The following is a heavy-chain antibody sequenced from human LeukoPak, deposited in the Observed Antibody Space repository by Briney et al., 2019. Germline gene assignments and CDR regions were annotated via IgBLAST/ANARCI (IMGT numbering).Heavy chain of an antibody. CDR1: GFTFSNAW. Sequence: GGSLRLSCAASGFTFSNAWMSWVRQAPGKGLEWVSGISGSAINTYYADSVKGRFTISRDNSQDTLYLQMSSLRAEDSAIYYCAKADGSGTYYTRPSDYWGQGTLVTVSS. D-gene: IGHD3-10*01. V-gene: IGHV3-23*01. CDR2: ISGSAINT. J-gene: IGHJ4*02. CDR3: AKADGSGTYYTRPSDY.